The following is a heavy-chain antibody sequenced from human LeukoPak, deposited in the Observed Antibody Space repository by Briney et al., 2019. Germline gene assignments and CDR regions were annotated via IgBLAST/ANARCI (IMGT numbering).Heavy chain of an antibody. CDR1: GYTFTSYD. D-gene: IGHD6-13*01. J-gene: IGHJ4*02. CDR2: MNPNSGNT. V-gene: IGHV1-8*01. Sequence: ASVKVSCKASGYTFTSYDINWVRQATGQGLEWMGWMNPNSGNTGYAQKFQSRVTMTRNTSISTAYMELSSLRSEDTAVYYCARGPWLGIAAAGSTGVYYFDYWGQGTLVTVSS. CDR3: ARGPWLGIAAAGSTGVYYFDY.